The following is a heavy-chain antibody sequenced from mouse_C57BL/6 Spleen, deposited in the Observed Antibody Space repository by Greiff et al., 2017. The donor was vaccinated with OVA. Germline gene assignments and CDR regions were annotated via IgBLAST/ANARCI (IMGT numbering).Heavy chain of an antibody. J-gene: IGHJ2*01. CDR2: IYPGSGNT. Sequence: VKLMESGAELVRPGASVKLSCKASGYTFTDYYINWVKQRPGQGLEWIARIYPGSGNTYYNEKFKGKATLTAEKSSSTAYMQLSSLTSEDSAVYFCARDYGSSYVDYWGQGTTLTVAS. D-gene: IGHD1-1*01. CDR1: GYTFTDYY. V-gene: IGHV1-76*01. CDR3: ARDYGSSYVDY.